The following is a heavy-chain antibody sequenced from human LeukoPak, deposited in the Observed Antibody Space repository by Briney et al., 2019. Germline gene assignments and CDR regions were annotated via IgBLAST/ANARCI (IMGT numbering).Heavy chain of an antibody. Sequence: SETLSLTCVVSGGSVSGYYWGWIRQPPGRGLEWIGYVYYSGSTNYNPSFKSRITISVDTSRNQFSLQLSSVTAADTAVYYCARVGLWYFDYWGQGTLVTVSS. J-gene: IGHJ4*02. D-gene: IGHD3-16*01. CDR1: GGSVSGYY. V-gene: IGHV4-59*02. CDR2: VYYSGST. CDR3: ARVGLWYFDY.